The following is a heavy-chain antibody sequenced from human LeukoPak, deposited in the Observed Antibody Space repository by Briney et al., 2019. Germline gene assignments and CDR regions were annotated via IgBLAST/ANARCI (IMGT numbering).Heavy chain of an antibody. D-gene: IGHD3-3*01. CDR2: INPKNGGT. CDR3: ARDMPQISISRQFDP. CDR1: GYTFTGYY. J-gene: IGHJ5*02. Sequence: ASVKVSCKASGYTFTGYYIHWVRHAPGQGLEWLGWINPKNGGTIYAQKFQDRITMTRDTSINTVYLELNRLTSDDTAIYYCARDMPQISISRQFDPWGQGTLVTVSS. V-gene: IGHV1-2*02.